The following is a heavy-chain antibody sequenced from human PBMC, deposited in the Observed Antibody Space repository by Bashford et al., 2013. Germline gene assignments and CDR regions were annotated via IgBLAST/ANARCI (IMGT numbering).Heavy chain of an antibody. CDR1: GGSISSYY. Sequence: LSETPVPSPALSTGGSISSYYWSWIRQPPRKGLEWIGYIYYSGSTNYNPSLKSRVTISVDTSKNQFSLKLSSVTAADTAVYYCARRTSKRIARDWYFDLWGRGTLVTVSS. CDR3: ARRTSKRIARDWYFDL. V-gene: IGHV4-59*08. CDR2: IYYSGST. D-gene: IGHD6-13*01. J-gene: IGHJ2*01.